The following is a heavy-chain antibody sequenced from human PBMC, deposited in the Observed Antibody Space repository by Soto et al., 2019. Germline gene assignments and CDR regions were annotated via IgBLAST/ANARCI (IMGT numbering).Heavy chain of an antibody. CDR3: ARDPIVVVPAAIGFGWFDP. CDR1: GFTFSSYW. J-gene: IGHJ5*02. CDR2: INSHGSST. V-gene: IGHV3-74*01. Sequence: PGGSLRLSCAASGFTFSSYWMHWVRQAPGKGLVWVSRINSHGSSTSYADSVKGRFTISRDNAKNTLYLQMNSLRAEDTAVYYCARDPIVVVPAAIGFGWFDPWGQGTLVTVSS. D-gene: IGHD2-2*01.